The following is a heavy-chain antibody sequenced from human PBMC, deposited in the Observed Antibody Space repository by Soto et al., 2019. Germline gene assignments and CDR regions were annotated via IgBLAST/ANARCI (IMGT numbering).Heavy chain of an antibody. D-gene: IGHD4-17*01. J-gene: IGHJ4*01. CDR2: ISYDGSNK. CDR1: GFTFSSYG. V-gene: IGHV3-30*18. Sequence: QVQLVESGGGVVQPGRSLRLSCAASGFTFSSYGMHWVRQAPGKGLEWVAVISYDGSNKYYADSVKGRFTISRDNSKNTLYLQMNSLRAEDTAVYYCAKDPYGDLSFDYWGHGTLVTVSS. CDR3: AKDPYGDLSFDY.